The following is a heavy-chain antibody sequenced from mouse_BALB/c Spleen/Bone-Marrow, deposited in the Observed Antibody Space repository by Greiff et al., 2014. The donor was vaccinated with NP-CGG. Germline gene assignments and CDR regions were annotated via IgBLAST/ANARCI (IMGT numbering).Heavy chain of an antibody. CDR1: GYTFTNYW. CDR2: IEPSDSYT. J-gene: IGHJ2*02. V-gene: IGHV1-69*02. CDR3: ARGRTTVASDY. D-gene: IGHD1-1*01. Sequence: VQLVESGAEVVKPGASVKVSCKASGYTFTNYWMQWVKQRPGQGLEWIGEIEPSDSYTNYNQDFKGKATLTVDKSSSTAYMQLSSLTSEDSAVYYCARGRTTVASDYWGQGTSLTVSS.